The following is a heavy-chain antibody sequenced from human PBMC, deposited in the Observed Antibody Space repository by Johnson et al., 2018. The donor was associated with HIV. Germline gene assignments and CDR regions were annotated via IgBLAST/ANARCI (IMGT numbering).Heavy chain of an antibody. D-gene: IGHD5-24*01. J-gene: IGHJ3*01. CDR2: IYSGGGT. CDR3: ARGCGDGYTCDVFDV. Sequence: VQLVESGGGLVQPGGSLRLSCAAAGFTFRTYGMHWVRQAPGKGLEWVSVIYSGGGTYYADSVTGRFTISRDNSKNTLYLQMNSLRAEDTAVYFCARGCGDGYTCDVFDVWGQGTRVTVSS. CDR1: GFTFRTYG. V-gene: IGHV3-66*01.